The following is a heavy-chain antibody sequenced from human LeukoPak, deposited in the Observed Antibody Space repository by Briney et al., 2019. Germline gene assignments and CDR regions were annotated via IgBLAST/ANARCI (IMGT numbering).Heavy chain of an antibody. J-gene: IGHJ4*02. CDR1: GGTFSSYA. CDR3: ARAQWLGIDY. V-gene: IGHV1-69*04. Sequence: SVKVSCKASGGTFSSYAISWVRQAPGQGLEWMGRIIPILGIANYAQKFQGRVTMTRNTSISTAYMELSSLRFEDTAVYYCARAQWLGIDYWGQGTLVTVSS. CDR2: IIPILGIA. D-gene: IGHD6-19*01.